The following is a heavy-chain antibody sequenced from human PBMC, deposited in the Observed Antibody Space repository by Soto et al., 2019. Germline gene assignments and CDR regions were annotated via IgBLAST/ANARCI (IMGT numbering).Heavy chain of an antibody. D-gene: IGHD6-13*01. V-gene: IGHV1-18*01. J-gene: IGHJ3*02. CDR3: ARGPLGSSSWSVDI. Sequence: QVQLVQSGAEVKKPGASVKVSCKASGYTFSSYGISWVRQAPGQGLEWMGWISNYNGNTKYAQKLQGRVTMITDTSTSTPYMELRSLRSDDTAVYFCARGPLGSSSWSVDIWGQGTMVTVSS. CDR2: ISNYNGNT. CDR1: GYTFSSYG.